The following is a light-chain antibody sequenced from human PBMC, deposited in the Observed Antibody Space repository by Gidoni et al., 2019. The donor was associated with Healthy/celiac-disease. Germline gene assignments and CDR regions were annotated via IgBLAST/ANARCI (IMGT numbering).Light chain of an antibody. CDR2: VAS. CDR1: QSVSSSY. CDR3: QQYGSSPWT. V-gene: IGKV3-20*01. Sequence: EIVLTQSPGTLSLSPGERATLSCRASQSVSSSYLAWYQQKPDQAPRLLIYVASSRATGIPDRFSGSGSGTDFTLTISRLEPEDFAVYYCQQYGSSPWTFGPGTKVEIK. J-gene: IGKJ1*01.